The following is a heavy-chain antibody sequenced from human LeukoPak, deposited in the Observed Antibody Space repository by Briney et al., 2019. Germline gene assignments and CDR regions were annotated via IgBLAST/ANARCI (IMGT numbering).Heavy chain of an antibody. D-gene: IGHD3-16*01. CDR2: INSDGSEG. Sequence: GGSLRLSCAVSGFTFSGFWMSWSRQAPGKGLEWVASINSDGSEGYYADVVKGRFTISRDNAKNSLYLQINSLRAEDTAVYFCVRGGGLDVWGQGATVTVSS. CDR3: VRGGGLDV. J-gene: IGHJ6*02. CDR1: GFTFSGFW. V-gene: IGHV3-7*03.